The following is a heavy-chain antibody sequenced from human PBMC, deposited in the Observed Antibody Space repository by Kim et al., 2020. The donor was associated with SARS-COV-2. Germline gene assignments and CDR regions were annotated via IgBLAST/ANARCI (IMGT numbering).Heavy chain of an antibody. J-gene: IGHJ3*02. CDR1: GFTFSSYA. V-gene: IGHV3-64D*06. D-gene: IGHD6-19*01. Sequence: GGSLRLSCSASGFTFSSYAMHWVRQAPGKGLEYVSAISSNGGSTYYADSVKGRFTISRDNSKNTLYLQMSSLRAEDTAVYYCVKAQRIAAGGSSGWYCAFDIWGQGTMVTVSS. CDR2: ISSNGGST. CDR3: VKAQRIAAGGSSGWYCAFDI.